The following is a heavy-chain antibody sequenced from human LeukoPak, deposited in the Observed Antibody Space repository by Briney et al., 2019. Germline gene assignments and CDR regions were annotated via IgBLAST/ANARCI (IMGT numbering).Heavy chain of an antibody. CDR1: GFSFSTKW. CDR3: AGLTYYFDY. J-gene: IGHJ4*02. Sequence: GGSLRLSCAASGFSFSTKWMSWVRQAPGKGLEWVGNIHPHGREQYPVDSVKGRFTISRDNARNSLFLQMNSLRVEDTAVYYCAGLTYYFDYWGQGTLVTVSS. CDR2: IHPHGREQ. V-gene: IGHV3-7*01. D-gene: IGHD4/OR15-4a*01.